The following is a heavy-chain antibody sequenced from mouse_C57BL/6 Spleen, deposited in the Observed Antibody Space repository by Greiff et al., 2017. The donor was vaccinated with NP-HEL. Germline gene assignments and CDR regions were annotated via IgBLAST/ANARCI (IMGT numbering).Heavy chain of an antibody. CDR3: ARKEYGSHFAY. D-gene: IGHD1-1*01. V-gene: IGHV1-61*01. J-gene: IGHJ3*01. CDR1: GYTFTSYW. Sequence: QVQLQQPGAELVRPGSSVKLSCKASGYTFTSYWMDWVKQRPGQGLEWIGNIYPSDSETHYNQKFKDKATLTVDKSSSTAYMQLSSLTSDDSAVFYCARKEYGSHFAYWGQGTLVTVSA. CDR2: IYPSDSET.